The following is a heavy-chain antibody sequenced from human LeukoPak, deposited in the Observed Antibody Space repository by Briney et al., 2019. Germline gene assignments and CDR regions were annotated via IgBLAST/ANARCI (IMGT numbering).Heavy chain of an antibody. D-gene: IGHD1-26*01. CDR2: ISAYNGNT. CDR1: GYTFTSYD. J-gene: IGHJ4*01. V-gene: IGHV1-18*01. Sequence: GASVKVSCKASGYTFTSYDINWVRQAPGQGLEWMGWISAYNGNTNYAQKLQGRVTMTTDTSTSTAYMELRSLRSDDTAVYYCARDMGSLLPPLGFEVLFDYWGQGTLVTVSS. CDR3: ARDMGSLLPPLGFEVLFDY.